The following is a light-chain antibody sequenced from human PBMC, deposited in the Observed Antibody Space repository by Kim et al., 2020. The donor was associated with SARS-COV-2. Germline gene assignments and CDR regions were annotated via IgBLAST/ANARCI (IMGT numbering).Light chain of an antibody. J-gene: IGLJ2*01. CDR1: SSNIGAGYD. CDR2: GNS. Sequence: QSVLTQPPSVSGAPGQSVTISCTGSSSNIGAGYDVHWYQQLPGTAPKLLIYGNSNRPSGVPDRFSGSKSGTSASLAITGLQAEDEADYYCQSYDSSLSVVFGGGTQLTVL. CDR3: QSYDSSLSVV. V-gene: IGLV1-40*01.